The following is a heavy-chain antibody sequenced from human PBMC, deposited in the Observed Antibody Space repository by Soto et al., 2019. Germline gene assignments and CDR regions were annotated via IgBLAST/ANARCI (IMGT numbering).Heavy chain of an antibody. D-gene: IGHD1-1*01. V-gene: IGHV4-4*07. CDR1: GASISGFY. CDR2: IYATGTT. J-gene: IGHJ5*02. CDR3: VRDGTKTLRDWFDP. Sequence: LSLTCTVSGASISGFYWSWIRKSAGKGLEWIGRIYATGTTDYNPSLKSRVMMSVDTSKKQFSLKLRSVTAADTAVYYCVRDGTKTLRDWFDPWGQGISVTVPS.